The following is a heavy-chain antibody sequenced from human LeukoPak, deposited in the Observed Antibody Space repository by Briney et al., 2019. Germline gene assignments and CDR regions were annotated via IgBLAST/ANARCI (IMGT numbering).Heavy chain of an antibody. CDR2: ISGSGGSI. CDR3: AKEAVAAAGPFDY. V-gene: IGHV3-23*01. Sequence: GGSLRLSCAASGFTFSSYSMNWVRQAPGKGLEWVSSISGSGGSIYYADSVKGRFTISRDNSKSTLYLQMNSLRAEDTAIYYCAKEAVAAAGPFDYWGQGTLVTVSS. D-gene: IGHD6-13*01. CDR1: GFTFSSYS. J-gene: IGHJ4*02.